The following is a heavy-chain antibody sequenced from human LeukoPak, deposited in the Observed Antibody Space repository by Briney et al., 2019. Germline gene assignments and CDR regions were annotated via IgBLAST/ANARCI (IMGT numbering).Heavy chain of an antibody. CDR1: GFTFSSYG. V-gene: IGHV3-30*03. CDR3: ARVGGDYVHDAFDI. J-gene: IGHJ3*02. D-gene: IGHD4-17*01. Sequence: PGGSLRLSCAASGFTFSSYGMHWVRQAPGKGLEWVAVISYDGSNKYYADSVKGRFTISRDNSKNTLYLQMNSLRAEDTAVYYCARVGGDYVHDAFDIWGQGTMVTVSS. CDR2: ISYDGSNK.